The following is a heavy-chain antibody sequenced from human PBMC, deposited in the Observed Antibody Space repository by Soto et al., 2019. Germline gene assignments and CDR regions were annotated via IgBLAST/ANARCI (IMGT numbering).Heavy chain of an antibody. CDR1: GYTFTGYY. D-gene: IGHD2-15*01. J-gene: IGHJ5*02. CDR3: ARDLCSGGSCYRRGWFEP. Sequence: QVQLVQSGAEVKKPGASVKVSCKASGYTFTGYYMHWVRQAPGQGLEWMGWINPNSGGTNYAQKFQGRVTMTRDTSISTAYMELSRLRSDDTAVYYCARDLCSGGSCYRRGWFEPWGQGTLVTVSS. CDR2: INPNSGGT. V-gene: IGHV1-2*02.